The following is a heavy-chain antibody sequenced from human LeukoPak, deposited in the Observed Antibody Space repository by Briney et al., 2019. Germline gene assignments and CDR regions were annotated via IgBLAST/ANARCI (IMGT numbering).Heavy chain of an antibody. CDR3: AKYVSYGSGSYYF. CDR1: GFTFSDYY. Sequence: PGGSLRLSCAASGFTFSDYYMSWIRQAPGKGLEWVSYISSSGSTIYYADSVKGRFTISRDNAKNSLYLQMNSLRAEDTAVYYCAKYVSYGSGSYYFWGQGTLVTVSS. V-gene: IGHV3-11*01. D-gene: IGHD3-10*01. J-gene: IGHJ4*02. CDR2: ISSSGSTI.